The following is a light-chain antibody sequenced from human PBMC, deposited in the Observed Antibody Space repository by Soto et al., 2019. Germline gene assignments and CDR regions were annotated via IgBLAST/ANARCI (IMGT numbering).Light chain of an antibody. CDR3: QQRSNWPPYT. CDR2: DAS. V-gene: IGKV3-11*01. Sequence: EIVLTQSPATLSLSPGERATLSCRASQSVSSYLDWYQQKPGQAPRHLIYDASNRANGIQARFSGSGSGTDFTRTISSLKPEDFSVYYCQQRSNWPPYTFGQGTKLEIK. J-gene: IGKJ2*01. CDR1: QSVSSY.